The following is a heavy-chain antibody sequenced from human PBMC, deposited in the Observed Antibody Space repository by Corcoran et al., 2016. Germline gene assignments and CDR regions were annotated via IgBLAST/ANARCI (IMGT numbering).Heavy chain of an antibody. J-gene: IGHJ5*02. V-gene: IGHV1-2*02. Sequence: QVQLVQSGAEVKKPGAPVKVSCKASGYTFTGYYMHWVRQAPGQGLEWMGWINPNSGGTNYAQKFQGRVTMTRDTSISTAYMELNRLRADDTAVYYGARGPLGYCSSTTCSSNWFDPWGEGTLVTVSS. D-gene: IGHD2-2*01. CDR2: INPNSGGT. CDR1: GYTFTGYY. CDR3: ARGPLGYCSSTTCSSNWFDP.